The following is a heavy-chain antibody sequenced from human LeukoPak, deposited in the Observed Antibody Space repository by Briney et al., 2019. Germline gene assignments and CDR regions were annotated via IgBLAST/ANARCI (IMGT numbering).Heavy chain of an antibody. V-gene: IGHV4-59*01. D-gene: IGHD3-16*01. Sequence: SETLSLTCTVSGGSISSYYWSWIRQPPGKGLEWIGYIYYTGSTNYNPSLKSRVTILVDTSKNQFSLKLSSVTAADTAVYYCAAIMGGGTGYFDYWGQGTLVTVSS. CDR3: AAIMGGGTGYFDY. CDR1: GGSISSYY. CDR2: IYYTGST. J-gene: IGHJ4*02.